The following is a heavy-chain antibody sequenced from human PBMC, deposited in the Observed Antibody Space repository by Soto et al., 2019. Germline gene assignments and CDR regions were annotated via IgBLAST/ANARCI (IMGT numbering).Heavy chain of an antibody. Sequence: PSETLSLTCTVSGGSISSGGYYWSWIRQHPGKGLEWIGYIYYSGSTYYNPSLKSRVTISVDTSKNQFSPKLSSVTAADTAVYYCAREGYYGSGFDYWGQGALVTVSS. CDR2: IYYSGST. J-gene: IGHJ4*02. CDR1: GGSISSGGYY. D-gene: IGHD3-10*01. CDR3: AREGYYGSGFDY. V-gene: IGHV4-31*03.